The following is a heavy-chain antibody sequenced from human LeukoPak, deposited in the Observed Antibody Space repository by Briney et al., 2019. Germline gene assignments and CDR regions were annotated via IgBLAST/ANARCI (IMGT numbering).Heavy chain of an antibody. D-gene: IGHD6-19*01. CDR3: ARVWVSAWPLYKYYYGMDV. V-gene: IGHV1-46*01. CDR1: GYTFTSYY. J-gene: IGHJ6*02. Sequence: GASVKVSCKASGYTFTSYYMHWVRQAPGQGLEWMGIINPSGGSTSYAQKLQGRVTMTTDTPTSRAHMELRSLRSDDTAVYYCARVWVSAWPLYKYYYGMDVWGQGTTVAVSS. CDR2: INPSGGST.